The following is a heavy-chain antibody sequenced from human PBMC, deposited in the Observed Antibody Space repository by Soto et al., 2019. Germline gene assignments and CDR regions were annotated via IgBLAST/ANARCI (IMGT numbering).Heavy chain of an antibody. D-gene: IGHD3-10*01. V-gene: IGHV3-11*01. CDR3: ARFNYYGSGSYYSIYYYYGMDV. J-gene: IGHJ6*02. CDR2: ISSSGSTI. CDR1: GFTFSDYY. Sequence: GGSLRLSCAASGFTFSDYYMSWIRQAPGKGLEWVSYISSSGSTIYYADSVKGRFTISRDNAKNSLYLQMNSLRAEDTAVYYCARFNYYGSGSYYSIYYYYGMDVWGQGTTVTAP.